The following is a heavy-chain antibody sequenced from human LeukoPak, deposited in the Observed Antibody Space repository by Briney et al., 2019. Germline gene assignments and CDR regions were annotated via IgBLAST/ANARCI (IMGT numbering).Heavy chain of an antibody. J-gene: IGHJ4*02. D-gene: IGHD3-22*01. CDR1: GFTLCSYA. V-gene: IGHV3-23*01. CDR2: FCGSGGST. CDR3: AKGMSYYDSSGYYYQDY. Sequence: GGSLRLSCAAPGFTLCSYAMRWVPQAPGEGVGWVSAFCGSGGSTYYADSVKGRFTISRDNSKNTLYLQMNSLRAEDTAVYYCAKGMSYYDSSGYYYQDYWGQGTLVTVSS.